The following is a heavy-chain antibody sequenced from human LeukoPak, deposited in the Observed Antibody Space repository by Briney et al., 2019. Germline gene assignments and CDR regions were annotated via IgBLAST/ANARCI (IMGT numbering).Heavy chain of an antibody. V-gene: IGHV3-74*01. J-gene: IGHJ4*02. CDR1: GFTFSSYW. D-gene: IGHD2-21*02. CDR3: AREPVVVTATNLFDY. Sequence: GGSLRLSCAASGFTFSSYWMHWVRQAPGKGLVWVSRINSDGSSTSYADSVKGRLTISRDNAKNTLYLQMNSLRAEDTAVYYCAREPVVVTATNLFDYWGQGTLVTVSS. CDR2: INSDGSST.